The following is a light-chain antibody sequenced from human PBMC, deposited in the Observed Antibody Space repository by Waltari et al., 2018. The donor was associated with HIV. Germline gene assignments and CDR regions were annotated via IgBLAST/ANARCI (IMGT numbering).Light chain of an antibody. CDR3: AAWDDSLNDSYV. J-gene: IGLJ1*01. V-gene: IGLV1-44*01. CDR1: SSHLAGIA. CDR2: THN. Sequence: QPVLTQPPSPSGTPRPRLTLSFSGSSSHLAGIARHRDSHLPGTAPKLLSDTHNQRPSGVPDRFSGSKSGTSASLAISGLQSDDEADYYCAAWDDSLNDSYVFGPGTKVTVL.